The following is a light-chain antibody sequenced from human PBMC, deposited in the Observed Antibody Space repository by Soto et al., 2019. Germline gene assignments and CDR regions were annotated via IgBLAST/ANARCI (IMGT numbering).Light chain of an antibody. V-gene: IGKV1-39*01. CDR1: QSIYNY. CDR2: AAS. Sequence: DIQMTQSPSSLSASVGDRVTITCRASQSIYNYLNWYQQKPGKAPKLLIYAASSLQSGVPSRFSGSGSGTDFTLTISSLRPEDFATYYCQQSYSTPVSFGQGTKLEIK. J-gene: IGKJ2*01. CDR3: QQSYSTPVS.